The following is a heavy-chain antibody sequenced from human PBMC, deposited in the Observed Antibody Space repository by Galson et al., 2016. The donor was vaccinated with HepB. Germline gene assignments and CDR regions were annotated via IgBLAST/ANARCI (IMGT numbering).Heavy chain of an antibody. V-gene: IGHV5-51*01. D-gene: IGHD1-1*01. Sequence: QSGAEVKKPGESLQISCKGSGYTFTNYWIGWVRQMPGKGLEWMGIIYPGDSDTRYSPSLQGQVTISADKSIITAYLQWSSLKASDTAMYYCARVSLRNGNEWGQGTLVTVSS. CDR1: GYTFTNYW. J-gene: IGHJ4*02. CDR2: IYPGDSDT. CDR3: ARVSLRNGNE.